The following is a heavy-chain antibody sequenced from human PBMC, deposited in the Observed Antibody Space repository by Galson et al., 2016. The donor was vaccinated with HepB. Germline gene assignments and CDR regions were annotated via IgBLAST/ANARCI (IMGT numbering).Heavy chain of an antibody. Sequence: LRLSCAASGFTFSSYAMSWVRQAPGKGLEWVSTISGISGSGGSTYYADSVKGRFTISRDNSKNTLYLQMNSLRADDTAVYYCAKVSDTYYYDNSGFWGAFDIWGQGTMVTVSS. V-gene: IGHV3-23*01. CDR1: GFTFSSYA. CDR2: ISGISGSGGST. J-gene: IGHJ3*02. D-gene: IGHD3-22*01. CDR3: AKVSDTYYYDNSGFWGAFDI.